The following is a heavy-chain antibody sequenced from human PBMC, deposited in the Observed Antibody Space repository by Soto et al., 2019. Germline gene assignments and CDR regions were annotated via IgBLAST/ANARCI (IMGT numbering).Heavy chain of an antibody. CDR3: ARLKYSSSWALFDY. V-gene: IGHV4-31*03. D-gene: IGHD6-13*01. J-gene: IGHJ4*02. Sequence: SETLSLTCTVSGGSIRSGGYYWSWVRQNPRRGLEWIGNIYYSGNTYYNPSLKSRLTISVDTSKNQVSLKLSSVTAADTAVYYCARLKYSSSWALFDYWGQGTLVTVSS. CDR1: GGSIRSGGYY. CDR2: IYYSGNT.